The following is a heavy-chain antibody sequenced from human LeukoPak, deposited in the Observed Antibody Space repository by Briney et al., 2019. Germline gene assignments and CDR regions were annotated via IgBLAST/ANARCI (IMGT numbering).Heavy chain of an antibody. J-gene: IGHJ4*02. D-gene: IGHD5-18*01. Sequence: GGSLTLFCAPSGLTFSTYAMHCVRQARGKGLEYVSASSSNGGSTYYVNSVKGRFTISRDNAKNSLYLQMNSLRAEDTAVYYCARDRDTAMPFDYWGQGTLVTVSS. CDR2: SSSNGGST. V-gene: IGHV3-64*01. CDR3: ARDRDTAMPFDY. CDR1: GLTFSTYA.